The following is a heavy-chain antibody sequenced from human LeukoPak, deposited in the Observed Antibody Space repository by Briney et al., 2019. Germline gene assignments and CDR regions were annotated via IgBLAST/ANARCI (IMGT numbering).Heavy chain of an antibody. CDR1: GGSISSYY. J-gene: IGHJ4*02. CDR3: ARLGSPTYGDLGY. Sequence: SETLSLTCTVSGGSISSYYWSWIRQPPGKGLEWIGYIYYSGSTNYNPSLKSRVTISVDTSKNQFSLKLSSVTAADTAVYYCARLGSPTYGDLGYWGQGTLVTVSS. V-gene: IGHV4-59*01. CDR2: IYYSGST. D-gene: IGHD4-17*01.